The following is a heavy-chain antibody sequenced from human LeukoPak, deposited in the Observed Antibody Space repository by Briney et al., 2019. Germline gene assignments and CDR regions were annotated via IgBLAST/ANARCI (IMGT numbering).Heavy chain of an antibody. J-gene: IGHJ6*02. CDR1: GYSFTTYW. V-gene: IGHV5-51*01. CDR2: IYPADSHT. Sequence: GGSLKISCKGSGYSFTTYWIGWVRQVPDKGLEWMGFIYPADSHTIYSPTFQGQVTISADKSINTAYLQWSCMKASDTALYYCARLGDGHNKWGGHYYSGMDVWGQGTTVTVSS. D-gene: IGHD5-24*01. CDR3: ARLGDGHNKWGGHYYSGMDV.